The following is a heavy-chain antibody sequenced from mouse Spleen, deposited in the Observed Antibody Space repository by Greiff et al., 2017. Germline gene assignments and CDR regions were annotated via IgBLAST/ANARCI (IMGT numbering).Heavy chain of an antibody. Sequence: QVQLKQSGPELVKPGASVKISCKASGYAFSSSWMNWVKQRPGKGLEWIGRIYPGDGDTNYNGKFKGKATLTADKSSSTAYMQLSSLTSEDSAVYFCAVTGTGYFDYWGQGTTLTVSS. CDR3: AVTGTGYFDY. V-gene: IGHV1-82*01. J-gene: IGHJ2*01. CDR1: GYAFSSSW. CDR2: IYPGDGDT. D-gene: IGHD4-1*01.